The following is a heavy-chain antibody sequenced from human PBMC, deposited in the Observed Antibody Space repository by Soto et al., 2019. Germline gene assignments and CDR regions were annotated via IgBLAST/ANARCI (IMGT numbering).Heavy chain of an antibody. CDR3: AKDQGSSWYEIDY. Sequence: GGSLRLSCAASGFTFSNYAVTWVRQAPGKGLEWVSTISGSGGNTYYADSVKGRFTISRDNSKNTLYLQMNSLRAEDTAVYYCAKDQGSSWYEIDYWGQGTLVTVSS. CDR1: GFTFSNYA. CDR2: ISGSGGNT. D-gene: IGHD6-13*01. J-gene: IGHJ4*02. V-gene: IGHV3-23*01.